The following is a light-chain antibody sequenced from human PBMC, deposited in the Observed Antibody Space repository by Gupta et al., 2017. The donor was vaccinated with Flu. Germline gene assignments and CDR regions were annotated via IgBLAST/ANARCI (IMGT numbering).Light chain of an antibody. J-gene: IGKJ5*01. CDR1: QSISSY. CDR3: QQSYSIPIT. V-gene: IGKV1-39*01. Sequence: DIQMTQSPSSLSASIGDRVNITCRASQSISSYLNWYQQKPGRAPNLLIYVASNLQSGVPSRFSGSGSGTDFTLTISSLQPEDFATYYCQQSYSIPITFGQGTRLEIK. CDR2: VAS.